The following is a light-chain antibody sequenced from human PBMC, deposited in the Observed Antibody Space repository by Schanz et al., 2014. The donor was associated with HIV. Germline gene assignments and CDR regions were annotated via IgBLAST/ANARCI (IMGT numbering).Light chain of an antibody. V-gene: IGKV3-15*01. Sequence: EMVMTQSPATLSASPGERATLSCRASQSIGSNLAWYQQKPGQPPRLLIYGAPTRAPSFPARFSGSGSGTEFTLTISSLQSEDFAVYYCQQRSNWPTFGQGTRLEIK. CDR1: QSIGSN. CDR2: GAP. CDR3: QQRSNWPT. J-gene: IGKJ5*01.